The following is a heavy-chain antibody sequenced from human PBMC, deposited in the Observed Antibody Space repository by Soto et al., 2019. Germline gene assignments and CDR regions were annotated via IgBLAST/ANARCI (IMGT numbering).Heavy chain of an antibody. D-gene: IGHD2-8*01. CDR2: ISFDSSEI. V-gene: IGHV3-30*07. J-gene: IGHJ4*02. CDR3: ASRSATVLSLTY. Sequence: GGSLRLSCVGSGFTFSNNAMHWVRQAPGKGLEWVAFISFDSSEIHYADSVKGRFTISRDNPRNTLFLQMNSLRAEDTAVYYCASRSATVLSLTYWGPGTQVTVSS. CDR1: GFTFSNNA.